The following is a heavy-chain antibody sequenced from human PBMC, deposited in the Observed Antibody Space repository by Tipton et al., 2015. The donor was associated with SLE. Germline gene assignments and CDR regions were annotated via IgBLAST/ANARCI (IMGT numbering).Heavy chain of an antibody. CDR3: ARDPYYYDSSGYLDY. V-gene: IGHV4-61*02. Sequence: TLSLTCTVSGGSISSGSYYWSWIRQPAGKGLEWIGRIYTSGSTNYNPPLKSRVTMSVDPSKNQFSLKLSSVTAADTAVYYCARDPYYYDSSGYLDYWGQGTLVTVSS. D-gene: IGHD3-22*01. J-gene: IGHJ4*02. CDR2: IYTSGST. CDR1: GGSISSGSYY.